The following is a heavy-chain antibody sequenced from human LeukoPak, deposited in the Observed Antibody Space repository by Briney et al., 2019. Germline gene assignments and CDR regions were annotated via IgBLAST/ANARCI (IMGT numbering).Heavy chain of an antibody. V-gene: IGHV4-39*01. J-gene: IGHJ4*02. Sequence: SETLSLTCTVSGVSISSSSYSWPWIRQPPGKGLEWIGSIHYDGNTYYKPSLRSRVTISVDTSNQFSLRLSSATAADTAVYYCASPNPYYYDSSGYSVNYFDNWGQGTLVTVSS. D-gene: IGHD3-22*01. CDR3: ASPNPYYYDSSGYSVNYFDN. CDR1: GVSISSSSYS. CDR2: IHYDGNT.